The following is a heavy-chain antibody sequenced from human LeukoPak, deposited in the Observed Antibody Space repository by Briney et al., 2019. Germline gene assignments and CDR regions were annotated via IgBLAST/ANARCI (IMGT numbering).Heavy chain of an antibody. CDR2: INSDGSRT. D-gene: IGHD3-10*01. CDR3: ARPGYGSSTWFDP. J-gene: IGHJ5*02. Sequence: GGSLRLSCAASGFTFSSYWMYWVRQAPGKGLVWVSRINSDGSRTSYADSVKGRFTISRDNAKNTLYLQMNSLRAEDTAVYYCARPGYGSSTWFDPWGQGTLVTVSS. V-gene: IGHV3-74*01. CDR1: GFTFSSYW.